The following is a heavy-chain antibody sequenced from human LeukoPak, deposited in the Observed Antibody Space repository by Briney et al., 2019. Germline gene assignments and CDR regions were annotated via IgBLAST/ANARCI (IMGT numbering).Heavy chain of an antibody. CDR1: GYTFTGYY. V-gene: IGHV1-2*02. CDR2: INPNSGGT. D-gene: IGHD6-19*01. Sequence: ASVKVSCTGSGYTFTGYYMHWVRQAPGQGREWMGWINPNSGGTNYAQKFQGRVTMTRDTSISTAYMELSRLRSDDTAVYYCARGDKQWLNYFDYWGQGTLVTVSS. J-gene: IGHJ4*02. CDR3: ARGDKQWLNYFDY.